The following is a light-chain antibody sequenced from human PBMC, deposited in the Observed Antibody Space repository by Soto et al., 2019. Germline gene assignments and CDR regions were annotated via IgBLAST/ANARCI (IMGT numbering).Light chain of an antibody. CDR3: QHYGSSPFT. J-gene: IGKJ5*01. CDR1: QSVSSSY. CDR2: GAS. Sequence: EIVLTQSPGPLPLSPGERATLSCRASQSVSSSYLAWYQQKPGQAPRLLIYGASSRTTGIPDRFSGSGSGTDFTLTISRLEPEDFAVYYCQHYGSSPFTFGQGTRLEIK. V-gene: IGKV3-20*01.